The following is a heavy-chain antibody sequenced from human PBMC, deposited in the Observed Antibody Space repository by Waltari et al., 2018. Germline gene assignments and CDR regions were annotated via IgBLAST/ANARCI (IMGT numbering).Heavy chain of an antibody. J-gene: IGHJ5*02. CDR3: VRARVSAQTSMGGFFDP. V-gene: IGHV4-4*07. CDR1: GGSVSNYY. CDR2: IYSGGDT. Sequence: QVQLQESGPGLVKPSETLSLPCNVSGGSVSNYYWAWIRKPAGKGLEWIGRIYSGGDTHYNPSFKSRITISVDTSTNQFSLTVTSVTAADTAFYYCVRARVSAQTSMGGFFDPWGQGIEVTVSS. D-gene: IGHD5-18*01.